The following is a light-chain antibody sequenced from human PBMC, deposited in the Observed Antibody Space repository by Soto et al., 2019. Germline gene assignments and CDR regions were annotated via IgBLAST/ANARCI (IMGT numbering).Light chain of an antibody. CDR2: AAS. CDR3: QQRYSTPRT. J-gene: IGKJ1*01. CDR1: QSISGY. V-gene: IGKV1-39*01. Sequence: DIQMPQYQYTMSASVGDRVTITCRASQSISGYLNWYQQKPGKAPKLLIYAASSLQSGVPSRFSGSGSGTDFTLTISSLQPEDFATYYCQQRYSTPRTFGQGTKVDIK.